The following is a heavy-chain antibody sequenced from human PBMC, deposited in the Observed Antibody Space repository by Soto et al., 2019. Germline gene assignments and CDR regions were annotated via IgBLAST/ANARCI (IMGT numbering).Heavy chain of an antibody. CDR1: VGSFMGYY. Sequence: PSETLSLTCSCYVGSFMGYYWNLIRQPPGKWLEWIGEIDHSGYTNYNPSLNSLVTISVDTSKNQFSLRLTSVTAADTACYYCERVRDWFEHRGQGNMVNVSS. CDR2: IDHSGYT. V-gene: IGHV4-34*01. J-gene: IGHJ5*02. CDR3: ERVRDWFEH.